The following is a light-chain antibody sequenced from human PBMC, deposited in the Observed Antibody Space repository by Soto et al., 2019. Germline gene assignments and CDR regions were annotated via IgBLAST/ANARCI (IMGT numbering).Light chain of an antibody. V-gene: IGKV3-11*01. Sequence: EIVLTQSPASLSLSPGETATVSCRASQSVPRHLAWYQQRPGLAPRLLIYDSSSRATGIPDRFSGSGSGTDFTLTISSLEPEDFAVYYYQQTSNWPPEITFGQGTRLEIK. CDR2: DSS. CDR1: QSVPRH. CDR3: QQTSNWPPEIT. J-gene: IGKJ5*01.